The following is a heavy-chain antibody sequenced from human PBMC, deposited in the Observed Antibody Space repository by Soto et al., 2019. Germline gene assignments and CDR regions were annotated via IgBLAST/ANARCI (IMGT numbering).Heavy chain of an antibody. CDR3: AKDYAEVGAVDYYGMDV. J-gene: IGHJ6*02. CDR2: ISYDGSNK. Sequence: QVQLVESGGGVVQPGRSLRLSCAASGFTFSSYGMHWVRQAPGKGLEWVAVISYDGSNKYYADSVKGRFTISRDNSKNTLYLQMNSLGADDTAVYYCAKDYAEVGAVDYYGMDVWGQGTTVTVSS. D-gene: IGHD1-26*01. V-gene: IGHV3-30*18. CDR1: GFTFSSYG.